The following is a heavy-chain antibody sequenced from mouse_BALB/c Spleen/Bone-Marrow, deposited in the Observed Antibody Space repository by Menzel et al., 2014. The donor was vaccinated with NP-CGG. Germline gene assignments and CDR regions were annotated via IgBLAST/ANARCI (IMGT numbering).Heavy chain of an antibody. CDR1: GFTFSSFG. V-gene: IGHV5-17*02. Sequence: VQLKDSGGGLVQPGGSRKLSCAASGFTFSSFGMHWVRQAPEKGLEWVAYISSGSSTIYYADTVKGRFTISRDNPKNTLFLQMTSLRSEDTAMYYCARSPYDYAAMDYWGQGTSVTVSS. D-gene: IGHD2-4*01. CDR2: ISSGSSTI. CDR3: ARSPYDYAAMDY. J-gene: IGHJ4*01.